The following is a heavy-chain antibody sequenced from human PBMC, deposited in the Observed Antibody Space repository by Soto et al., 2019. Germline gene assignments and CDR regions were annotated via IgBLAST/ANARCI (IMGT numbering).Heavy chain of an antibody. CDR2: IYNNETF. V-gene: IGHV4-61*01. D-gene: IGHD6-19*01. Sequence: ETLSLTCSVSGASVSSGSFYWSWIRQPPGKGLEWIGFIYNNETFNYNPSLKSRVTLSVDTSKHQFPLKLSSVTAADTAVYYCARVPLRYSSSHNFDSWGQGALVTVSS. CDR1: GASVSSGSFY. CDR3: ARVPLRYSSSHNFDS. J-gene: IGHJ4*02.